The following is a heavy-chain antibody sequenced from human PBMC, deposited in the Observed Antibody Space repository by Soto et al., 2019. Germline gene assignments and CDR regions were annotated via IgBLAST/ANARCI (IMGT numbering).Heavy chain of an antibody. Sequence: SEILSLTCTVSGGSISSGGCYWSWIRQHPGKGLERIGYIYYSGSTYYNPSLKSRVTISVDTSKNQFSLKLSSVTAADTAVYYCARDPSRLEYNYYDSSGSSRYGMDVWGQGTTVTVS. D-gene: IGHD3-22*01. CDR1: GGSISSGGCY. CDR3: ARDPSRLEYNYYDSSGSSRYGMDV. V-gene: IGHV4-31*03. CDR2: IYYSGST. J-gene: IGHJ6*02.